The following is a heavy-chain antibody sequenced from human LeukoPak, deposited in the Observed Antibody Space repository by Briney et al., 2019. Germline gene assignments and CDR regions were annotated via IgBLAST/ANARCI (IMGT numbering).Heavy chain of an antibody. CDR3: ARELRRNAFDL. J-gene: IGHJ3*01. CDR1: GYTFSDNH. Sequence: GASVKVSCKASGYTFSDNHMYWIRQAPGQGLECMGWISPKSGGTNYAQKFQGRITMTGDTSISTGYMELTSLRSDDTAVYYCARELRRNAFDLWGQGTMVTVSS. V-gene: IGHV1-2*02. CDR2: ISPKSGGT.